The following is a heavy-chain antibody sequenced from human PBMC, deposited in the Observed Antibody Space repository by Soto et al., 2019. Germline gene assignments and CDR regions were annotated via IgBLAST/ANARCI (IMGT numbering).Heavy chain of an antibody. CDR3: AASAVVAAHY. CDR2: ISGNGNTI. D-gene: IGHD2-15*01. CDR1: AFTFSDYY. V-gene: IGHV3-11*01. Sequence: PGGSVRLSCAASAFTFSDYYMGWIRQAPGKGLEWLSYISGNGNTIYYADSVKGRFTVSRDNAKNLLYLQMNSLRAEDTAVYYCAASAVVAAHYWGQGALVTVSS. J-gene: IGHJ4*02.